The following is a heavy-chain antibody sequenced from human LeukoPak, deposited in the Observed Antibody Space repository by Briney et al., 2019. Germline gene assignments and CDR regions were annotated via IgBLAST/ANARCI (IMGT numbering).Heavy chain of an antibody. Sequence: KTGGSLRLSCTASGFTFGDYAMSWLRQASGKGLEWVGFIRSNSFCGTTEYAASVKGRFTISSDDSESIAYLQMNSLKTEDTAVYYCTRGSDTVFGVARDGFDYWGQGTLVTVSS. J-gene: IGHJ4*02. V-gene: IGHV3-49*05. CDR2: IRSNSFCGTT. D-gene: IGHD3-3*01. CDR3: TRGSDTVFGVARDGFDY. CDR1: GFTFGDYA.